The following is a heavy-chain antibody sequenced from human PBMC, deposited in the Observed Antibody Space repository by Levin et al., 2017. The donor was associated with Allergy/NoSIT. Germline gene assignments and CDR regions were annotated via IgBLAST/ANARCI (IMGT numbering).Heavy chain of an antibody. CDR2: ISWNSGSI. Sequence: GGSLRLSCAASGFTFDDYAMHWVRQAPGKGLEWVSGISWNSGSIGYADSVKGRFTISRDNAKNSLYLQMNSLRAEDTALYYCAKDGSHLFSVSSTDWGQGTLVTVSS. D-gene: IGHD6-6*01. CDR3: AKDGSHLFSVSSTD. V-gene: IGHV3-9*01. J-gene: IGHJ4*02. CDR1: GFTFDDYA.